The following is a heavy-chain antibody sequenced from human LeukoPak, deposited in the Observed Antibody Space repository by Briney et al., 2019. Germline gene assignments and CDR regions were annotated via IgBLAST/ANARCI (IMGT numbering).Heavy chain of an antibody. CDR2: IYYSGST. D-gene: IGHD3-10*01. V-gene: IGHV4-39*01. Sequence: SETLSLTCTVSGGSISSSSYYWGWIRQPPGKGLEWIGSIYYSGSTYYNPSLKSRVTISVDTSKNQFSLKLSSVTAADTAVYYCARKGITMVRGATNWFDPWGLGTLVTVSS. CDR3: ARKGITMVRGATNWFDP. CDR1: GGSISSSSYY. J-gene: IGHJ5*02.